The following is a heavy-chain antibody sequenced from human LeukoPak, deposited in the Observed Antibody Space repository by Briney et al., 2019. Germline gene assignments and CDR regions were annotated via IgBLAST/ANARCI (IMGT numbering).Heavy chain of an antibody. V-gene: IGHV1-69*05. CDR3: ASPPPYYYDSSGYYLSY. D-gene: IGHD3-22*01. Sequence: SVKVSCKASVGTFISYASSWVRQARGRGGEWMGRIIPIFGTANYAQKFHGRGTITTGESTSTAYLELSSLRSEDTAVYYCASPPPYYYDSSGYYLSYWGQGTLVTVSS. J-gene: IGHJ4*02. CDR1: VGTFISYA. CDR2: IIPIFGTA.